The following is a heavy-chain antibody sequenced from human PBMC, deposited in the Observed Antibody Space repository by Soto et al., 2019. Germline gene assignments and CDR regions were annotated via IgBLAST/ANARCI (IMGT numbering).Heavy chain of an antibody. V-gene: IGHV1-18*01. CDR3: ARGRYGDY. Sequence: QVHLVQSGAEVKKPGASVKVSCKGSGYAFTTYGITWVRQAPGQGLEWMGWISAHNGNTNYAQKLQCRVTVTRDTSTSSAYMELRRLRSDDTAVYYCARGRYGDYWGQGALVTVSS. D-gene: IGHD1-1*01. CDR2: ISAHNGNT. CDR1: GYAFTTYG. J-gene: IGHJ4*02.